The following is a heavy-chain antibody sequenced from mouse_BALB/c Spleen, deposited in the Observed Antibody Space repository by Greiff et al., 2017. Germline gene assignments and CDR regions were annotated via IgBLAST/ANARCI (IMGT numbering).Heavy chain of an antibody. CDR1: GFSLSTSGMG. D-gene: IGHD2-5*01. J-gene: IGHJ4*01. Sequence: QVTLKECGPGILQPSQTLSLTCSFSGFSLSTSGMGVSWIRQPSGKGLEWLAHIYWDDDKRYNPSLKSRLTISKDTSRNQVFLKITSVDTADTATYYCARRVVRLDYAMDYWGQGTSVTVSS. CDR2: IYWDDDK. V-gene: IGHV8-12*01. CDR3: ARRVVRLDYAMDY.